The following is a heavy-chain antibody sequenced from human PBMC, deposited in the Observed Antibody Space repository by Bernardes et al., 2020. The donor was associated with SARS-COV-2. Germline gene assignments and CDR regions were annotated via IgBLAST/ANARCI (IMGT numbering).Heavy chain of an antibody. Sequence: SETLSLTCSVSGDSSSTTSSSWGWIRQAPGKGLEWIGNIYDGGRTYYNPSLKGRVTISVDTSTNQSSLRLSSVTAADTAVYYCARMDRLVLGFDSWGQGTLVTVSS. D-gene: IGHD6-13*01. CDR2: IYDGGRT. CDR3: ARMDRLVLGFDS. V-gene: IGHV4-39*01. J-gene: IGHJ4*02. CDR1: GDSSSTTSSS.